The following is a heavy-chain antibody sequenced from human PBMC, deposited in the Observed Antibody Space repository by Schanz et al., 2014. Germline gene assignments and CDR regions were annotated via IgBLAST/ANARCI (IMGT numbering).Heavy chain of an antibody. CDR2: ISAYTNNT. CDR3: ARGGYSSGWYDRDIAHFDY. D-gene: IGHD6-19*01. CDR1: RYTFNTYG. J-gene: IGHJ4*02. V-gene: IGHV1-18*01. Sequence: QGQLVQSGPEVKEPGASVKVSCEASRYTFNTYGLNWVRQAPGQGLEWMGWISAYTNNTNYAQKVQGRVTMTTDTSTGPAYMELRSLRSDDTAVYYCARGGYSSGWYDRDIAHFDYWGQGTLVTVSS.